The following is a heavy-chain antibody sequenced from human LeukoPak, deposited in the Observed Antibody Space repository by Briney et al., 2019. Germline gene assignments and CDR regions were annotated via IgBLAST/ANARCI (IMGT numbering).Heavy chain of an antibody. Sequence: SETLSLTCTVSGGSIGSYYWSWIRQPPGKGLEWIGYIYYSGSTNYNPSLKSRVTISVDTSKNQFSLKLSSVTAADTAVYYCARLGGYSYGLRRWGQGTLVTVSS. CDR1: GGSIGSYY. CDR3: ARLGGYSYGLRR. J-gene: IGHJ4*02. CDR2: IYYSGST. D-gene: IGHD5-18*01. V-gene: IGHV4-59*01.